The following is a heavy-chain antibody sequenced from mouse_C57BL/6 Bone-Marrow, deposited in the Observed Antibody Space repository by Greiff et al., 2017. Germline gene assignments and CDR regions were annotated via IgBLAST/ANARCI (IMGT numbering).Heavy chain of an antibody. CDR2: ISYDGSN. CDR1: GYSITSGYY. V-gene: IGHV3-6*01. CDR3: ARDYGSSQSFYAMDY. Sequence: VQLKQSGPGLVKPSQSLSLTCSVTGYSITSGYYWNWIRQFPGNKLEWMGYISYDGSNNYNPSLKNRISITRDTSKNQFFLKLNSVTTEDTATYYCARDYGSSQSFYAMDYWGQGTSVTVSS. D-gene: IGHD1-1*01. J-gene: IGHJ4*01.